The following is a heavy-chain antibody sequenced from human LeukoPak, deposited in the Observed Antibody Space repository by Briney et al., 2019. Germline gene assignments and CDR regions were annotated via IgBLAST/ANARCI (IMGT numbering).Heavy chain of an antibody. Sequence: ASVKVSCTVSGYTLTELSMHWVRQAPGKGLEWMGGFDPEDGETIYAQKFQGRVTMTEGTSTDTAYMELSSLRSEDTAVYYCATDAVYDSSGYEIDYWGQGTLVTVSS. CDR3: ATDAVYDSSGYEIDY. CDR2: FDPEDGET. D-gene: IGHD3-22*01. J-gene: IGHJ4*02. CDR1: GYTLTELS. V-gene: IGHV1-24*01.